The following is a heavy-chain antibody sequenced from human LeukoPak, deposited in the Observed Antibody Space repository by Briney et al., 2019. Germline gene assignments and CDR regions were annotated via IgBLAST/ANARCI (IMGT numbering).Heavy chain of an antibody. Sequence: GESLKISFKGSGYSFTSYWIGWVRQMPGKGLGWMGIIYPGESDTRYSPSFQGQVTISAHKSISTAYLQWSSLKASDTAMYYCARLVIIGGVDYWGQGTLVTVSS. CDR1: GYSFTSYW. V-gene: IGHV5-51*01. CDR3: ARLVIIGGVDY. D-gene: IGHD3-3*01. J-gene: IGHJ4*02. CDR2: IYPGESDT.